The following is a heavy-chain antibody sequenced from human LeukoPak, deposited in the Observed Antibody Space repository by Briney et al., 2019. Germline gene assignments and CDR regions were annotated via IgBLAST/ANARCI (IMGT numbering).Heavy chain of an antibody. Sequence: GGSLRLSCAASGFTFSNYAMSWVRQAPGKGLEWVSAISGSGGDTYYADSVKGRFTISRDNSKNTLYLQMNSLRAEDTAVYYCARASTIFGPFHFDYWGQGTLVTVSS. V-gene: IGHV3-23*01. J-gene: IGHJ4*02. CDR2: ISGSGGDT. CDR1: GFTFSNYA. CDR3: ARASTIFGPFHFDY. D-gene: IGHD3-3*01.